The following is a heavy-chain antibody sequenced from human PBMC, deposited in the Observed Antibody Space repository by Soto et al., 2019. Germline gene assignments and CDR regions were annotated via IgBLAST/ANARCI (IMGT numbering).Heavy chain of an antibody. D-gene: IGHD3-22*01. CDR2: IIPLFGTA. CDR3: ARGVHLDSGGYYYFY. V-gene: IGHV1-69*01. J-gene: IGHJ4*02. CDR1: GGTFSRYA. Sequence: QVQLVQSGAEVKKPGSSVRVSCKASGGTFSRYAISWVRQAPGQGLEWMGGIIPLFGTANYAQRFQGRVRITADESTTTVYMELRGLRSEDTAVYYCARGVHLDSGGYYYFYWGQGTLVTVSS.